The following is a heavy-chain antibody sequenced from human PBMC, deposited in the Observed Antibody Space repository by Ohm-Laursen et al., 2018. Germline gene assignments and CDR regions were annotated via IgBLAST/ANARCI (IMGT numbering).Heavy chain of an antibody. CDR1: GGSISSYY. V-gene: IGHV4-59*01. CDR2: VYYSGST. D-gene: IGHD6-6*01. Sequence: TLSLTCTVSGGSISSYYWSWIRQPPGKGLEWIGYVYYSGSTNYNPSLKSRVTISLDTSKNQFSLKLSSVTAADTAVYYCASLDSSSGLFDYWGQGTLVTVSS. J-gene: IGHJ4*02. CDR3: ASLDSSSGLFDY.